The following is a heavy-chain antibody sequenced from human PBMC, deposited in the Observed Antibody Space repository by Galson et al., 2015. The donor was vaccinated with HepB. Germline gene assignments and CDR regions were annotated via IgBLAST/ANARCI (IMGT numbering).Heavy chain of an antibody. CDR1: GYTFTSYG. CDR3: ARFDPRQNYGSGSYYPFLVCEDY. V-gene: IGHV1-18*01. J-gene: IGHJ4*02. D-gene: IGHD3-10*01. CDR2: ISAYNGNT. Sequence: SVKVSCKASGYTFTSYGISWVRQAPGQGLEWMGWISAYNGNTNYAQKLQGRVTMTTDTSTSTAYMELRSLRSDDTAVYHCARFDPRQNYGSGSYYPFLVCEDYWGQGTLVTVSS.